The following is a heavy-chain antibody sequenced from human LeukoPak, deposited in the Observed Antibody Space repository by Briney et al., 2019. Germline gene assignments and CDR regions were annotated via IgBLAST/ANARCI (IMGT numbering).Heavy chain of an antibody. CDR1: GFTFSSYS. Sequence: GGSLTLSCAASGFTFSSYSMNWVRQAPGKGLEWVSSISCSSSYIYYADSVKGRFTISRDNAKNSLYLQMNSLRAEDTAVYYCARDRSRIGGIDYWGQGTLVTVSS. J-gene: IGHJ4*02. D-gene: IGHD3-16*01. CDR2: ISCSSSYI. CDR3: ARDRSRIGGIDY. V-gene: IGHV3-21*01.